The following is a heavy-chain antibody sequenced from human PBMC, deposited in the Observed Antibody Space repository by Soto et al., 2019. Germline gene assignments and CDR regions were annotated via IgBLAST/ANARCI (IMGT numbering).Heavy chain of an antibody. CDR2: IYHSGST. D-gene: IGHD2-2*01. V-gene: IGHV4-4*02. CDR1: GGSISSSNW. J-gene: IGHJ6*02. Sequence: QVQLQESGPGLVKPSGTLSLTCAVSGGSISSSNWWSWVRQPPGKGLEWIGEIYHSGSTNYNPSPKSRVTISVAKSKHQFSLKLSSVTAADTAVYYCARVVGGYYYGMDVWGQGTTVTVSS. CDR3: ARVVGGYYYGMDV.